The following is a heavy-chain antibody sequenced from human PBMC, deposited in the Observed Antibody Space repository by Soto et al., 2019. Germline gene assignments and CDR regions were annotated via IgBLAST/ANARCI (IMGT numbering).Heavy chain of an antibody. D-gene: IGHD2-8*01. J-gene: IGHJ3*02. V-gene: IGHV3-7*03. Sequence: EAQLVESGGGLVQPGGSLRLSCEASGFSIGSYWMTWVRQAPGKGLEWVANIKKDGSRTSYLDSVRGRFTISRDNVGNSLSLQMDSLRAEDTGLYFCARDVSPGTSNLYLDAFQIWGQGTMVTVSS. CDR1: GFSIGSYW. CDR2: IKKDGSRT. CDR3: ARDVSPGTSNLYLDAFQI.